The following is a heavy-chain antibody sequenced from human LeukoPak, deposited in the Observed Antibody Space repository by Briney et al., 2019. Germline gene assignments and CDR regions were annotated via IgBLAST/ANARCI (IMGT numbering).Heavy chain of an antibody. D-gene: IGHD3-10*01. CDR3: ARGSITMPAAPFDY. V-gene: IGHV4-34*01. J-gene: IGHJ4*02. CDR1: GGSFSGYY. CDR2: INHRGST. Sequence: PSETLSLTCAVYGGSFSGYYWTWIRQSPGEGLEWIGEINHRGSTNYDPPLKSRVTMSLDTFKTEFSLRLTAVTAADTAVYNCARGSITMPAAPFDYWGQGTLVTVSS.